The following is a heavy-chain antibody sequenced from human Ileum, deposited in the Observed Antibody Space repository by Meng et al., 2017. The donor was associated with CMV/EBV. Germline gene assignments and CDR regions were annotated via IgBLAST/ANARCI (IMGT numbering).Heavy chain of an antibody. Sequence: GGSLRLSCAASGFTFSSFVMSWVRQAPGKGLEWVSGISVSGVSTYYADSVKGRFTISRDDSKNTLYLQMNSLRADDTAVYYCAKVGDTISGDYWGQGTLVTVSS. D-gene: IGHD3-3*01. J-gene: IGHJ4*02. CDR1: GFTFSSFV. V-gene: IGHV3-23*01. CDR3: AKVGDTISGDY. CDR2: ISVSGVST.